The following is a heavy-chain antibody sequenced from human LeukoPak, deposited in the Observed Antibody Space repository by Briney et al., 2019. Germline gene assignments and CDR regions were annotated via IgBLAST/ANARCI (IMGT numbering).Heavy chain of an antibody. CDR3: AKRGYCSVASCSQTPYYFDY. CDR2: ISDNDENT. CDR1: GFTFSSYA. V-gene: IGHV3-23*01. J-gene: IGHJ4*02. Sequence: GGSLRLSCAASGFTFSSYAMSWVRQAPGKGLEWVSSISDNDENTYYADSVKGRFTMSRDNSRNTLYLQMNNLRAEDTAVYYCAKRGYCSVASCSQTPYYFDYWGQGTLVTVSS. D-gene: IGHD2-15*01.